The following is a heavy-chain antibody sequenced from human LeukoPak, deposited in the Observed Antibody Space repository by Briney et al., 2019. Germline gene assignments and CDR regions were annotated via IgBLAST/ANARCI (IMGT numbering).Heavy chain of an antibody. Sequence: GGSLRLSCAASGFTFSDYYVSWIRQAPGKGLEWVSYISSSGSTIYYADSVKGRFTISRDNAKNSLYLQMNSLRAEDTAVYYCARDWGYYDSSGYIAYWGQGTLVTVSS. J-gene: IGHJ4*02. CDR3: ARDWGYYDSSGYIAY. D-gene: IGHD3-22*01. CDR1: GFTFSDYY. V-gene: IGHV3-11*01. CDR2: ISSSGSTI.